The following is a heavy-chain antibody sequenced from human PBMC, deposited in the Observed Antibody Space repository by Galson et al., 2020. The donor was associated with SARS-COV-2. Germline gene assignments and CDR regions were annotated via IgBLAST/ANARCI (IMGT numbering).Heavy chain of an antibody. D-gene: IGHD5-12*01. V-gene: IGHV1-69*13. CDR3: ARSEGLEMATMFAFDI. CDR1: GGTFSSYA. J-gene: IGHJ3*02. CDR2: IIPIFGTA. Sequence: SVKVSCKASGGTFSSYAISWVRQAPGQGLEWMGGIIPIFGTANYAQKFQGRVTITADESTSTAYMELSSLRSEDTAVYYCARSEGLEMATMFAFDIWGQGTMVTVSS.